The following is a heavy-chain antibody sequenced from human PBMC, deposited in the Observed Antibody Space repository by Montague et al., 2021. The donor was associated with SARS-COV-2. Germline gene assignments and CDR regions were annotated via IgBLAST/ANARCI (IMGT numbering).Heavy chain of an antibody. V-gene: IGHV4-61*02. CDR2: IYTSGST. D-gene: IGHD6-13*01. J-gene: IGHJ6*03. CDR1: GGSISSGSYY. Sequence: TLSLTCTVSGGSISSGSYYWSWIRQPAGKGLEWIGRIYTSGSTNYNPSLKSRVTISVDTSKNQFSLKLSSVTAAGTAVYYCASGIAATYYYYMDVWGKGTTVTVSS. CDR3: ASGIAATYYYYMDV.